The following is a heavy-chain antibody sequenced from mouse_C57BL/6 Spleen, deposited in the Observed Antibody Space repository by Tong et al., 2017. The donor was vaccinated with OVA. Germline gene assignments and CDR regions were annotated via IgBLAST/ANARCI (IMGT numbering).Heavy chain of an antibody. CDR2: ISDGGSYT. CDR3: ARSSYYSNPYRYFDV. CDR1: GFTFSSYA. V-gene: IGHV5-4*01. J-gene: IGHJ1*03. D-gene: IGHD2-5*01. Sequence: EVQLQESGGGLVKPGGSLKLSCAASGFTFSSYAMSWVRQTPEKRLEWVATISDGGSYTYYPDNVKGRFTISRDNAKNNLYLQMSHLKSEDTAMYYCARSSYYSNPYRYFDVWGTGTTVTVSS.